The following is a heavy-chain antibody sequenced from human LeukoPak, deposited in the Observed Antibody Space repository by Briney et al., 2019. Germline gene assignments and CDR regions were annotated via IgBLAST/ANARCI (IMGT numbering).Heavy chain of an antibody. J-gene: IGHJ4*02. V-gene: IGHV1-24*01. Sequence: ASVKVSCKVSGYTLTELFMHWVRQAPGKGLEWMGGFDPEDGETIYAQKFQGRVTMTEDTSTDTAYMELSSLRSEDTAVYYCATELAAAGTSNYWGQGTLVTVSS. CDR1: GYTLTELF. D-gene: IGHD6-13*01. CDR3: ATELAAAGTSNY. CDR2: FDPEDGET.